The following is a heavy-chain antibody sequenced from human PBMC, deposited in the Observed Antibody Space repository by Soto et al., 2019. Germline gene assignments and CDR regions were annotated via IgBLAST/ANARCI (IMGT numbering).Heavy chain of an antibody. CDR3: AREELRFWEWLDSAGAFDI. CDR1: GFTFSSYS. V-gene: IGHV3-21*01. D-gene: IGHD3-3*01. J-gene: IGHJ3*02. CDR2: ISSSSSYI. Sequence: GGSLRLSCAASGFTFSSYSMNWVRQAPGKGLEWVSSISSSSSYIYYADSVKGRFIISRDNGKNSLDLQMNSLRAEDTAVYYCAREELRFWEWLDSAGAFDIWGQGTMVTVSS.